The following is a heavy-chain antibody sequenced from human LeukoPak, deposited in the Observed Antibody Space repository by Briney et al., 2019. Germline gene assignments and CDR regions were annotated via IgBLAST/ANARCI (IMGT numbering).Heavy chain of an antibody. J-gene: IGHJ4*02. V-gene: IGHV4-59*12. CDR1: GVSISSYY. CDR3: ARGLSAVVY. CDR2: IYYSGST. Sequence: SEILSLTCTVSGVSISSYYWSWIRQPPGKGLEWIGYIYYSGSTNYNPSLKSRVTISVDTSKKQFSLKLSSVTAADTAVYYCARGLSAVVYWGQGTLVTVSS. D-gene: IGHD3-16*02.